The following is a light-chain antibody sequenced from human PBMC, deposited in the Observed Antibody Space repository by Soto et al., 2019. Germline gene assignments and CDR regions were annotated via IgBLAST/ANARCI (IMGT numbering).Light chain of an antibody. V-gene: IGLV2-14*03. CDR1: SSDVGGYNF. Sequence: QSSLTQPASVSGSPGQSITISCTGSSSDVGGYNFVSWYQHHPGKAPKLILWDVNNRPSGVSNRFSGSKSGSTASLTISGLQAEDEADYYCSSYTKYSTYVFGTGTKLTV. J-gene: IGLJ1*01. CDR3: SSYTKYSTYV. CDR2: DVN.